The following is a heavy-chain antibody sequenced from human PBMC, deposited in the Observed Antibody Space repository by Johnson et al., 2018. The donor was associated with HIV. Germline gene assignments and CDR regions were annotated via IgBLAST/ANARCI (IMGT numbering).Heavy chain of an antibody. CDR1: GFSVRTNY. CDR2: IWHDGSNK. Sequence: QVQLVESGGVVVQPGGSLRLSCAASGFSVRTNYMSWVRQAPGKGLEWVAVIWHDGSNKYYADSVKGRFTISRDNSKNTLYLQMNSLRAEDTAVYYCAQENFEWELGAFDIWGQGTMVTVSS. J-gene: IGHJ3*02. V-gene: IGHV3-33*06. CDR3: AQENFEWELGAFDI. D-gene: IGHD1-26*01.